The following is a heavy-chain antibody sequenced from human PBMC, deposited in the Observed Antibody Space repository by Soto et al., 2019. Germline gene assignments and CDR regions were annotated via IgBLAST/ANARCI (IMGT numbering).Heavy chain of an antibody. CDR2: IMPLFGKP. D-gene: IGHD2-2*01. J-gene: IGHJ4*02. V-gene: IGHV1-69*13. CDR1: GVSFSGYA. CDR3: ASASSTSWLYYFDY. Sequence: SVKVSCKASGVSFSGYAFSWERQAPGQGLEWMGGIMPLFGKPDYAQKFQGRVTITADESTSTTYMELSSLRSEDTALYFCASASSTSWLYYFDYWGQGTRVTVSS.